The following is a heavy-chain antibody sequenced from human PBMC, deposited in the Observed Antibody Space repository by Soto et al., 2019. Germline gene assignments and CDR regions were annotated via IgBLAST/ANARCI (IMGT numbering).Heavy chain of an antibody. V-gene: IGHV3-23*01. CDR2: ISGSGGST. CDR3: AKEGVSVYCISTCCYWPVYYYYGMDV. J-gene: IGHJ6*02. Sequence: EVQLLESGGGLVQPGGSLRLSCAASGFTFSSYAMSWVRQAPGKGLEWVSAISGSGGSTYYADSVKGRFTIPRDNSKNPLYLKMNTLSAEDPPVYYCAKEGVSVYCISTCCYWPVYYYYGMDVWGQGTTVTVSS. D-gene: IGHD2-2*01. CDR1: GFTFSSYA.